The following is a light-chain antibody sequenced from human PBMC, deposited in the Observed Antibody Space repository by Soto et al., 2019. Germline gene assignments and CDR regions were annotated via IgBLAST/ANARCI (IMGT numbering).Light chain of an antibody. CDR2: GAS. CDR3: QQYTTSPWT. J-gene: IGKJ1*01. CDR1: QSVRNNY. Sequence: DIVLTQSPDTLSLSPGERATLSCRASQSVRNNYFAWYQQKPGQAPRLLIYGASSRATGITDRFSGSGSGTDFTLTISRLEPEDFAVYFCQQYTTSPWTFGQGTTVEI. V-gene: IGKV3-20*01.